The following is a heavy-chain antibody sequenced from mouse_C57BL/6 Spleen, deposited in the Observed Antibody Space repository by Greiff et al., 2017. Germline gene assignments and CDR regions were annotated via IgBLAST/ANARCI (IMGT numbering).Heavy chain of an antibody. CDR3: ARTEDYDYDVRPFAY. Sequence: QVQLQQSGAELARPGASVKLSCKASGYTFTSYGISWVKQRTGQGLEWIGEIYPRRGNTYYNEKFKGKATLTADKSSSTAYMELRSLTSEDSAVYFCARTEDYDYDVRPFAYWGQGTLVTVSA. J-gene: IGHJ3*01. CDR2: IYPRRGNT. V-gene: IGHV1-81*01. CDR1: GYTFTSYG. D-gene: IGHD2-4*01.